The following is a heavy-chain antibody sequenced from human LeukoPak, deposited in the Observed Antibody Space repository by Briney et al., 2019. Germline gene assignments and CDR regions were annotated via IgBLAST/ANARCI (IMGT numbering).Heavy chain of an antibody. V-gene: IGHV4-34*01. J-gene: IGHJ4*02. CDR1: GGSFSGYY. CDR3: ARGYYGPPYY. CDR2: INHSGST. D-gene: IGHD3-10*01. Sequence: SETLSLTCAVYGGSFSGYYWSWIRQPPGKGLEWIGEINHSGSTNYNPSLKSQVTISVDTSKNQFSLKLSSVTAADTAVYYCARGYYGPPYYWGQGTLVTVSS.